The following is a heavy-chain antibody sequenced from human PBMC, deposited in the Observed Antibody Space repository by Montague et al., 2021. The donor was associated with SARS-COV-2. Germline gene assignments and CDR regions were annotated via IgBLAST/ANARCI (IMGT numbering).Heavy chain of an antibody. CDR1: DGSISSSSYY. Sequence: SETLSLTCTVSDGSISSSSYYWGWLRQPPGKGLEWIGSIYYSGSTYYNPSFKSRVTISVDTSKNQFSLKLSSVTAADTAVYYCARRVTGTTVHYYYYGMDVWGQGTTVTVSS. J-gene: IGHJ6*02. CDR2: IYYSGST. D-gene: IGHD1-20*01. V-gene: IGHV4-39*01. CDR3: ARRVTGTTVHYYYYGMDV.